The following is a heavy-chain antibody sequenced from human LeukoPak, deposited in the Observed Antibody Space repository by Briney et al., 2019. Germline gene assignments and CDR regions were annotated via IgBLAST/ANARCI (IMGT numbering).Heavy chain of an antibody. CDR1: GGSFSGYY. D-gene: IGHD2-2*01. V-gene: IGHV4-34*01. CDR2: INHSGST. J-gene: IGHJ5*02. Sequence: KPSETLSLTCAVYGGSFSGYYWSWIRRPPGKGLEWIGEINHSGSTNYNPSLKSRVTISVDTSKNQFSLKLSSVTAADTAVYYCARGPYIVVVPPKRNWFDPWGQGTLVTVSS. CDR3: ARGPYIVVVPPKRNWFDP.